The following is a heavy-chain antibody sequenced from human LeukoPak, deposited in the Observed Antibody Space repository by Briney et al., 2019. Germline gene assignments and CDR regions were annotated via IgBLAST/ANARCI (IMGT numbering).Heavy chain of an antibody. CDR2: MSAYNGNT. D-gene: IGHD3-9*01. V-gene: IGHV1-18*01. Sequence: GASVKVSCKASGYTFTSYGISWVRQAPGQGLEWMGWMSAYNGNTNYAQKLQGRVTMTTDTSTSTAYMELRSLRSDDTAVYYCARGGSCSTFDWSYAFDIWGQGTMVTVSS. CDR3: ARGGSCSTFDWSYAFDI. CDR1: GYTFTSYG. J-gene: IGHJ3*02.